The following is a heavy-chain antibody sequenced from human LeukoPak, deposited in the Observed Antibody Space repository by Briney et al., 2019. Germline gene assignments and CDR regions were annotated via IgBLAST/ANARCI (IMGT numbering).Heavy chain of an antibody. V-gene: IGHV4-61*02. CDR2: IYTSGST. Sequence: SETLSLTCTVSGGSISSGSYYWSWIRQPAGKGLEWIGRIYTSGSTNYNPSLKSRVTISVDTSKNQFSLKLSSVTAADTAVYYCAGYDFWSGLDYWGQGTPVTVSS. CDR1: GGSISSGSYY. CDR3: AGYDFWSGLDY. J-gene: IGHJ4*02. D-gene: IGHD3-3*01.